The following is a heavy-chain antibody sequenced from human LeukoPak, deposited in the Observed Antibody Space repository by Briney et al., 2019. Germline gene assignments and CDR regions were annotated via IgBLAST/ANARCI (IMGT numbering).Heavy chain of an antibody. Sequence: PGGSLRLSCAASGFTFSSYGMHWVRQAPGKGLEWVAVISYDGSNKYYADSGKGRFTISRDNSKNTLYLQMNSLRAEDTAVYYCSGYYYFDYWGQGTLVTVSS. J-gene: IGHJ4*02. CDR1: GFTFSSYG. CDR2: ISYDGSNK. CDR3: SGYYYFDY. V-gene: IGHV3-30*03. D-gene: IGHD3-22*01.